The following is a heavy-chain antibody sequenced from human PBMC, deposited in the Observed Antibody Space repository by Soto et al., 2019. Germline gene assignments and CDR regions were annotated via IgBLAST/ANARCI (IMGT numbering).Heavy chain of an antibody. V-gene: IGHV3-30-3*01. J-gene: IGHJ6*02. CDR1: GFTFSSYA. CDR3: ARGGWIQLWLAYYYGMDV. CDR2: ISYDGSNK. D-gene: IGHD5-18*01. Sequence: QVQLVESGGGVVQPGRSLRLSCAASGFTFSSYAMHWVRQAPGKGLEWVAVISYDGSNKYYADSVKGRFTISRDNSKNTLYLQMNSLRAEDTAVYYCARGGWIQLWLAYYYGMDVWGQGTTVTVSS.